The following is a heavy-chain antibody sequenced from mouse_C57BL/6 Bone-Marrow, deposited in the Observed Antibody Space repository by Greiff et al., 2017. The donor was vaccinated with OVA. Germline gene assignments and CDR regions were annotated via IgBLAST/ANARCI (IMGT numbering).Heavy chain of an antibody. D-gene: IGHD2-5*01. CDR1: GYTFTSYW. CDR3: SLYYSKGGWYFDV. Sequence: VQLQQPGAELVMPGASVKLSCKASGYTFTSYWMHWVKQRPGHGLEWIGEIDPSDSYTNYNQKFKGKSTLTVDKSSSTAYMQLSSLTSEDSAVYYCSLYYSKGGWYFDVWGTGTTVTVSS. V-gene: IGHV1-69*01. J-gene: IGHJ1*03. CDR2: IDPSDSYT.